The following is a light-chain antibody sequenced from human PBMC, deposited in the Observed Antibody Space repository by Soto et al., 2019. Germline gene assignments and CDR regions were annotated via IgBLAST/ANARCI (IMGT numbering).Light chain of an antibody. CDR2: EVS. CDR3: CSYAGDRTYV. J-gene: IGLJ1*01. Sequence: QSALTQPASVSGSPGQSITISCTGTSSDVGSYNLVSWYQQHPGKAPKLMIYEVSKRPSGVSYRFSGSKSGNTASLTISGLQAEDEADFYCCSYAGDRTYVFGTGTKVTVL. V-gene: IGLV2-23*02. CDR1: SSDVGSYNL.